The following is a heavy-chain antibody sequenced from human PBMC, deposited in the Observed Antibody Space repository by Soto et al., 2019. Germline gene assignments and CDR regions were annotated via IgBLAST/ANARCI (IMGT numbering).Heavy chain of an antibody. Sequence: EVQLVESGGGLVQPGESLRLSCAASGFTFSYYWMHWVRRAPGKGLVWVSRIHSDGSSTTYADSVKGRFTISRDNARNTVYLQMNSLRVEDTAVYYCARGDRGAFDFWGQGTVVTVSS. CDR1: GFTFSYYW. CDR3: ARGDRGAFDF. J-gene: IGHJ3*01. CDR2: IHSDGSST. V-gene: IGHV3-74*01. D-gene: IGHD1-26*01.